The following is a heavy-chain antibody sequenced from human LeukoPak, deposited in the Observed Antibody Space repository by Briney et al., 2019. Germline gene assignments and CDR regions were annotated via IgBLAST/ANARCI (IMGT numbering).Heavy chain of an antibody. CDR2: DSNSNFM. D-gene: IGHD1-26*01. J-gene: IGHJ4*02. V-gene: IGHV3-21*04. Sequence: PGGSLRLSCAASGFTFSSYGMTWVRQAPGKGLEWVSLDSNSNFMNYADSVKGRFTISRDNAKKSLYLQMNSLRAEDTAVYYCAKGRRAPLVGTTTKSWIDSWGQGTLVTVSS. CDR1: GFTFSSYG. CDR3: AKGRRAPLVGTTTKSWIDS.